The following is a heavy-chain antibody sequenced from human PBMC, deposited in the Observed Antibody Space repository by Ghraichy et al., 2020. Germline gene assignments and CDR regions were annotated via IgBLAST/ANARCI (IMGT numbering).Heavy chain of an antibody. CDR1: GGSFSGYY. CDR3: ARARGGGSSGYYRTPFDY. D-gene: IGHD3-22*01. J-gene: IGHJ4*02. Sequence: SETLSLTCAVYGGSFSGYYWSWIRQPPGKGLEWIGEINHSGSTNYNPSLKSRVTISVDTSKNQFSLKLSSVTAADTAVYYCARARGGGSSGYYRTPFDYWGQGTLVTVSS. V-gene: IGHV4-34*01. CDR2: INHSGST.